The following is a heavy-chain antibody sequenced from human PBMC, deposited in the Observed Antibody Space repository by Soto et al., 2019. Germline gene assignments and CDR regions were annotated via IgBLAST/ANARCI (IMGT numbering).Heavy chain of an antibody. CDR1: GFTFSSYA. CDR3: AKFTSPGIPGDILTGNYNWVLDY. D-gene: IGHD3-9*01. Sequence: GGSLRLSCEASGFTFSSYAMSWVRPAPGKGPEWGSAFSGSGGKTYYADSVKGRFTISRDNSKNTLYLQMNSLRAEDTAIYYCAKFTSPGIPGDILTGNYNWVLDYWGQGTLVTVSS. V-gene: IGHV3-23*01. J-gene: IGHJ4*02. CDR2: FSGSGGKT.